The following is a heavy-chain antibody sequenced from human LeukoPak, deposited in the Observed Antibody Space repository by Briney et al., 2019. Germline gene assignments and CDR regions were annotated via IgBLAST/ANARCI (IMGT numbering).Heavy chain of an antibody. D-gene: IGHD5-12*01. J-gene: IGHJ4*02. CDR2: IKEDGSEK. Sequence: GGSLRLSCAASGFTFSTYWMSWVRQAPGKGLEWVANIKEDGSEKYYVDSVKGRFTISRENAKNSMYLQMKSLRAEDTAVYYCARDPNSDYDYRAFAYWGQGTLVTVSS. CDR3: ARDPNSDYDYRAFAY. CDR1: GFTFSTYW. V-gene: IGHV3-7*01.